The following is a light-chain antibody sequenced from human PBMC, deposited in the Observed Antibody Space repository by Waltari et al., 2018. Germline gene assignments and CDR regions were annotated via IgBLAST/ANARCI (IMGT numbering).Light chain of an antibody. J-gene: IGLJ3*02. CDR3: SSYAGSNTWV. CDR1: SSDVVAYAF. V-gene: IGLV2-8*01. Sequence: QSALTQPPSASESPGQSVTISCTGTSSDVVAYAFVSWYQHHPGKAPKIMIYEVSKRPSGVPDRFSGSKSGSTASLTVSGLQAEDEATYYCSSYAGSNTWVFGGGTKLTVL. CDR2: EVS.